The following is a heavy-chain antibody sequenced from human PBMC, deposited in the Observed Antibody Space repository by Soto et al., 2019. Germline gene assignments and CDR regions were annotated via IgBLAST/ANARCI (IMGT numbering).Heavy chain of an antibody. CDR3: ASWRQWLSYNWFDP. CDR2: SNHSGST. V-gene: IGHV4-34*01. J-gene: IGHJ5*02. D-gene: IGHD6-19*01. CDR1: GGSFSGYY. Sequence: QVQLQQWGAGLLKPSETLSLTCAVYGGSFSGYYWSWIRQPPGKGLAGIGESNHSGSTNYNPSLKSRVTISVDTSKNHFSLKLSSVTAADTAVYYCASWRQWLSYNWFDPWGQGTLVTVSS.